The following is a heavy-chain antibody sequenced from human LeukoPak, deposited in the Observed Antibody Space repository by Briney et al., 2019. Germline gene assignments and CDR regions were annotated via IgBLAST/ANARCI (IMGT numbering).Heavy chain of an antibody. CDR2: INAGNGNT. D-gene: IGHD5-24*01. CDR1: GYTFTSYA. V-gene: IGHV1-3*01. Sequence: GASVKVSCKASGYTFTSYAMHWVRQAPGQRLEWMGWINAGNGNTKYSQKFQDRVTITRDTSARTADMELSSLTSEDTAVYYCARRLRLSKSNLRDYYGMDVWGQGTTVTVSS. J-gene: IGHJ6*02. CDR3: ARRLRLSKSNLRDYYGMDV.